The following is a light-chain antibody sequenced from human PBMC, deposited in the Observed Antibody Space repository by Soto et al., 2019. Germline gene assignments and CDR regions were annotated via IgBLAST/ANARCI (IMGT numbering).Light chain of an antibody. V-gene: IGKV1-9*01. Sequence: DIQLTHSPSFLSASVGDRVTITCRASQGISSYLAWYQQKPGKAPKLLIYAESTLQSGIPSRFSGSGSGTYFPLPISSLQPEDFATYYWQQMNSQLTVGGGTKVEIK. J-gene: IGKJ4*01. CDR1: QGISSY. CDR2: AES. CDR3: QQMNSQLT.